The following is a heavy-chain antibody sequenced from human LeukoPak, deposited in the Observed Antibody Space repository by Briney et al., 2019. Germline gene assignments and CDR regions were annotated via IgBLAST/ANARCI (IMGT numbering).Heavy chain of an antibody. CDR2: TSYDGSNK. CDR3: ARPRSSIYYYYGMDV. V-gene: IGHV3-30*04. J-gene: IGHJ6*04. Sequence: GRSLRLSCVASGFTFSSYAMHWVRPAPGKGLEWVAVTSYDGSNKYCADSVKGRFTISRDNSKNTLYLQMNSLRAEDTAVYYCARPRSSIYYYYGMDVWGKGTTVTVSS. CDR1: GFTFSSYA.